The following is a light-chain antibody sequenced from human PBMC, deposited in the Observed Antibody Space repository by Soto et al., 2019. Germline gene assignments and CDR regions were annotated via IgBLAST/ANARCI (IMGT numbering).Light chain of an antibody. V-gene: IGLV2-14*03. CDR2: DVS. CDR1: NNDVGGYDY. CDR3: SSYTSSSLYV. J-gene: IGLJ1*01. Sequence: QSVLTQPASVSGSPGQSITISCTGNNNDVGGYDYVSWYQHHPGKAPKLMIYDVSNRPSGVSNRFSGSKSGNTASLTISGLQAEDEADYYCSSYTSSSLYVFGTGTKVTVL.